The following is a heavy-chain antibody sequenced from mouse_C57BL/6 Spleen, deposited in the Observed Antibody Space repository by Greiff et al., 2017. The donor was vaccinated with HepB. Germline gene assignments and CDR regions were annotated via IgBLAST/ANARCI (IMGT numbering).Heavy chain of an antibody. V-gene: IGHV7-3*01. CDR2: IRNKANGYTT. CDR1: GFTFTDYY. Sequence: DVPLVESGGGLVQPGGSLSLSCAASGFTFTDYYMSWVRQPPGKALEWLGFIRNKANGYTTEYSASVKGRFTISRDNSQSIRYLQMNALGAEDSATYYCARLRRYFDVWGTGTTVTVSS. CDR3: ARLRRYFDV. J-gene: IGHJ1*03.